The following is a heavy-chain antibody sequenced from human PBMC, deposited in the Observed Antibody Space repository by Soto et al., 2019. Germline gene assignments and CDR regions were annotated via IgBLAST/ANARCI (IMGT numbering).Heavy chain of an antibody. J-gene: IGHJ4*02. Sequence: QVQLQQWGAGLLKPSETLSLTCAVYGGSFSGYYWSWIRQPPGKGLEWIGEINHSGSTNYNPSLKRRVTISVDTSKNQFSLKLSSVTAADTAVYYCASMPYGDPYYLDYWGQGTLVTVSS. V-gene: IGHV4-34*01. D-gene: IGHD4-17*01. CDR1: GGSFSGYY. CDR3: ASMPYGDPYYLDY. CDR2: INHSGST.